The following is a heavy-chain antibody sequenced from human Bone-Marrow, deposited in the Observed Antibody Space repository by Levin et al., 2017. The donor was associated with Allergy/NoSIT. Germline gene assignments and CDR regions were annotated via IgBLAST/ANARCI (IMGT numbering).Heavy chain of an antibody. Sequence: GGSLRLSCAASGFTFSSYSMNWVRQAPGKGLEWVSSISSSSSYIYYADSVKGRFTISRDNAKNSLYLQMNSLRAEDTAVYYCARSRDYYDSSGYYYVYPRIDYWGQGTLVTVSS. D-gene: IGHD3-22*01. CDR1: GFTFSSYS. J-gene: IGHJ4*02. CDR3: ARSRDYYDSSGYYYVYPRIDY. CDR2: ISSSSSYI. V-gene: IGHV3-21*01.